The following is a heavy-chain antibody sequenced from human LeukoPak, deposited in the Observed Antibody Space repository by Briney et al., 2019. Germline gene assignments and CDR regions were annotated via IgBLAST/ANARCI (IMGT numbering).Heavy chain of an antibody. CDR1: GYSISSGYY. V-gene: IGHV4-38-2*01. D-gene: IGHD1-26*01. Sequence: PSETLSLXCAVSGYSISSGYYWGWIRQPPGKGLEWIGSIYHSGSTYYNPSLKSRVTISVDTSKNQFSLKLSSVTAADTAVYYCARVGATGIDPWGQGTLVTVSS. CDR3: ARVGATGIDP. CDR2: IYHSGST. J-gene: IGHJ5*02.